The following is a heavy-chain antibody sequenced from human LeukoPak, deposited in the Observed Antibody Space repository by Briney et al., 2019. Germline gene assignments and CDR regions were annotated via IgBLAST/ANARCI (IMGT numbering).Heavy chain of an antibody. CDR1: GYFFPSYG. CDR3: ARDGYYDILTGTGF. Sequence: ASVKVSCKTSGYFFPSYGISWVRQAPGQGLEWIGWITPSNGNTHYAQNFQGRVTVTTDTSTSTVYMELGSLRSDDTAVYYCARDGYYDILTGTGFWGQRTLVTVSS. V-gene: IGHV1-18*01. CDR2: ITPSNGNT. D-gene: IGHD3-9*01. J-gene: IGHJ4*02.